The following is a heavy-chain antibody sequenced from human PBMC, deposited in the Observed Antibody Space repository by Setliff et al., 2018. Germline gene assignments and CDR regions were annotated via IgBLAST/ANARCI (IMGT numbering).Heavy chain of an antibody. CDR1: GGSSSDYY. CDR3: ARSAGYSSSWYNYYYGMDV. V-gene: IGHV4-34*01. D-gene: IGHD6-13*01. CDR2: ISHSGST. J-gene: IGHJ6*02. Sequence: PSETLSLTCAVYGGSSSDYYWNWIRQPPGKGLEWIGEISHSGSTNYNPSLKSRVTISVDTSRNQFSLKLNSVTAADTAVYYCARSAGYSSSWYNYYYGMDVWGQGTTVTVSS.